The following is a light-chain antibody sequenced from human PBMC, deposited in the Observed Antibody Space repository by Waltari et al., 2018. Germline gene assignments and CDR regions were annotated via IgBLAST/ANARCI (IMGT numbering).Light chain of an antibody. CDR3: QQRSNWPLT. CDR2: DAS. CDR1: QSVSTS. J-gene: IGKJ4*01. V-gene: IGKV3-11*01. Sequence: EIVLTQSPATLSLSPGERATLSCRASQSVSTSLAWIQQKPGQAPRLLIYDASNRATGSPARFSGGGSGTDFTFTISSLEPEDSAVYYCQQRSNWPLTFGGGTKVEIK.